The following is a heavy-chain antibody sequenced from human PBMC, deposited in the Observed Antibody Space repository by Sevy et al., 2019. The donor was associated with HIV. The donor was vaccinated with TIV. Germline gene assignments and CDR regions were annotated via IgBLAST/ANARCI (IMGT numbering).Heavy chain of an antibody. D-gene: IGHD2-8*01. J-gene: IGHJ4*02. Sequence: GSLRLSCAASGFTFSKYSMSWVRQPPGKGLEWVSTLSFGCGEINYADSVKGRFTIARDNSKSSVYLQMNNLRPEDTAVYYCAREGCTKPHDYWGQGTLVTVSS. CDR1: GFTFSKYS. CDR2: LSFGCGEI. V-gene: IGHV3-23*01. CDR3: AREGCTKPHDY.